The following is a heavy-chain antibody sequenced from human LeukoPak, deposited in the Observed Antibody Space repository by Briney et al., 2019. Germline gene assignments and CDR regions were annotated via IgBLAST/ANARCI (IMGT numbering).Heavy chain of an antibody. D-gene: IGHD2-2*02. J-gene: IGHJ5*02. Sequence: ASVKVSCKASGYSFTDYSMHWVRQAPVQGLEWMGWINPNSGGTDYAQEFRGRVTMTRDTSISTAYMELSRLRSDDTAVYYCARIAIPGRHYFDPWGQGTLVTVSS. CDR3: ARIAIPGRHYFDP. V-gene: IGHV1-2*02. CDR2: INPNSGGT. CDR1: GYSFTDYS.